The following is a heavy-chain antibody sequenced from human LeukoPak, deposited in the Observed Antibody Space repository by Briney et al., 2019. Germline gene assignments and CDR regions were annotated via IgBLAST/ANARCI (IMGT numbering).Heavy chain of an antibody. V-gene: IGHV4-4*07. CDR2: IYTSGRT. J-gene: IGHJ4*02. D-gene: IGHD3-22*01. Sequence: PSETLSLTCTVSGGSISAYYWSWNRQSAWKGLELIGRIYTSGRTNYNPSLESRVTMSVDTSKNQFSLKLRSVTAADTVVYYCARSYDRSGYSVGFDYWGQGTLVTVSS. CDR1: GGSISAYY. CDR3: ARSYDRSGYSVGFDY.